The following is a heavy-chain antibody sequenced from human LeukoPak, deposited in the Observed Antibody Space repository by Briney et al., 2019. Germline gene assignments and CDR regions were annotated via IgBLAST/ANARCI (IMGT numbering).Heavy chain of an antibody. V-gene: IGHV3-30*18. CDR2: ISYDGSNK. Sequence: SGGSLRLSCVASGFTFSSYWMHWVRQAPGKGLEWVAVISYDGSNKYYADSVKGRFTISRDNSKNTLYLQMNSLRAEDTAVYYCAKGLSYYDSSEPDYWGQGTLVTVSS. D-gene: IGHD3-22*01. CDR3: AKGLSYYDSSEPDY. CDR1: GFTFSSYW. J-gene: IGHJ4*02.